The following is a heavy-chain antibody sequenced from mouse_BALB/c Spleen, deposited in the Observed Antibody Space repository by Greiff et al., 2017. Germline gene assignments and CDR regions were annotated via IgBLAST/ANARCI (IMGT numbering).Heavy chain of an antibody. CDR1: GFTFSSYG. Sequence: DVKLQESGGGLVQPGGSLKLSCAASGFTFSSYGMSWVRQTPDKRLELVATINSNGGSTYYPDSVKGRFTISRDNAKNTLYLQMSSLKSEDTAMYYCARDRWAMDYWGQGTSVTVSS. V-gene: IGHV5-6-3*01. D-gene: IGHD2-3*01. CDR2: INSNGGST. J-gene: IGHJ4*01. CDR3: ARDRWAMDY.